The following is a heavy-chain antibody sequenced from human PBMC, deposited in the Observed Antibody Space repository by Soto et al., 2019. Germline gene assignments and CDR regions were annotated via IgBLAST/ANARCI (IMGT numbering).Heavy chain of an antibody. CDR3: AAAPRGGVVIIRDY. V-gene: IGHV4-34*01. CDR2: INHSGST. D-gene: IGHD3-3*01. Sequence: SPTLSLPCAVYGGSFSGYYWSWIRQPPGKGLEWIGEINHSGSTNYNPSLKSRVTISVDTSKNQFSLKLSSVTAADTAVYYCAAAPRGGVVIIRDYWGQGTLVTVSS. CDR1: GGSFSGYY. J-gene: IGHJ4*02.